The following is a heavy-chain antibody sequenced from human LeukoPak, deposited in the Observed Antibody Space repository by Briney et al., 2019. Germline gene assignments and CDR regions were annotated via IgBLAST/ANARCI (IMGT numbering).Heavy chain of an antibody. Sequence: GGSLRLSCAASGFTFNIYAMNWVRQAPGKGLEWVAAISGSGVSTRDADSVKGRFTISRNNSKNTLYLQMSSLRAEDTAVYYCAKDHMSSPVTYGYSFDSWGQGTLVTVSS. CDR2: ISGSGVST. V-gene: IGHV3-23*01. J-gene: IGHJ4*02. CDR3: AKDHMSSPVTYGYSFDS. CDR1: GFTFNIYA. D-gene: IGHD5-18*01.